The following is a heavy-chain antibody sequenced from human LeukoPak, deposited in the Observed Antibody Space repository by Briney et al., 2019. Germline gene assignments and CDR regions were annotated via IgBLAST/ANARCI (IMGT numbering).Heavy chain of an antibody. V-gene: IGHV1-2*03. CDR2: MNANTGNT. CDR3: ATPLTFGDGRGDY. J-gene: IGHJ4*02. D-gene: IGHD3-16*01. Sequence: LVASVTVSCKASGYTFTGYYMHWVRQAPGEGREWMGWMNANTGNTGYAQNFQGRVTMTRDTSISTAYMELSRLRSDDTAVYYCATPLTFGDGRGDYWGQGTLVTVSS. CDR1: GYTFTGYY.